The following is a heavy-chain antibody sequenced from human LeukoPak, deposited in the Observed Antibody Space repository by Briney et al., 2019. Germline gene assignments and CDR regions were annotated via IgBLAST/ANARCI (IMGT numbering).Heavy chain of an antibody. J-gene: IGHJ2*01. V-gene: IGHV3-33*08. CDR2: IWYDGSNK. CDR1: GFTFSSYG. CDR3: TRDLGLRRMM. Sequence: GGSLRLSCPASGFTFSSYGMHWVRQPPGKGLEWVAVIWYDGSNKYYADSVKGRFTISRDNSKNTLYLQRDSLRAEETAVYYCTRDLGLRRMMWGRGTLVIVSS. D-gene: IGHD3-16*01.